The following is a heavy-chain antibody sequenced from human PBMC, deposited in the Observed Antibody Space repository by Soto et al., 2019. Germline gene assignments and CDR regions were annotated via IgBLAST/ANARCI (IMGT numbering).Heavy chain of an antibody. J-gene: IGHJ6*04. Sequence: ASVKVSCKASGYTFTSDGSTWVRRAPGQGLEYMGWISVYNGNTNYAQKLQGRVTMTTDTSTSTAYMDLSSLTSEDTPVYNSASLRDYYSGMAVWGKGTTVPVSS. D-gene: IGHD4-17*01. CDR1: GYTFTSDG. V-gene: IGHV1-18*01. CDR3: ASLRDYYSGMAV. CDR2: ISVYNGNT.